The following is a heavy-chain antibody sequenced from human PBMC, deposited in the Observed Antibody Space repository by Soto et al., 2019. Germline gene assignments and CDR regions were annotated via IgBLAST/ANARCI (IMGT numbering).Heavy chain of an antibody. CDR1: GDSITSGESY. CDR3: ARVPGIVPKRGLAAAAFVDYGMDV. Sequence: PSETLSLTCTVSGDSITSGESYWSWIRQPPGKGLEWIGYIYYSGSTNYNPSLKSRVTISVDTSKNQFSLKLSSVTAADTAVYYCARVPGIVPKRGLAAAAFVDYGMDVWGQGTTVTVSS. J-gene: IGHJ6*02. D-gene: IGHD6-13*01. CDR2: IYYSGST. V-gene: IGHV4-61*08.